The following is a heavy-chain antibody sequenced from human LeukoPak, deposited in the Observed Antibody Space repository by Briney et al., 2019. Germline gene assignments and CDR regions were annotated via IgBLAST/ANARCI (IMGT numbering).Heavy chain of an antibody. D-gene: IGHD5-12*01. CDR1: GGSISTYY. CDR2: IYNSGNT. Sequence: TSETLSLTCTVSGGSISTYYWNWIRQPAGKGLEWIGHIYNSGNTNYNPSLMGRGTISVDRSRNMFSLKLSSVTAADTAVYYCARDYIVETGVVAFDIWGQGTMVTVSS. J-gene: IGHJ3*02. V-gene: IGHV4-4*07. CDR3: ARDYIVETGVVAFDI.